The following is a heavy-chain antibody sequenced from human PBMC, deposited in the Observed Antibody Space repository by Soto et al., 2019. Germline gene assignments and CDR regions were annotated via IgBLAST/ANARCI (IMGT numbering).Heavy chain of an antibody. CDR2: IWYDGSNK. D-gene: IGHD2-2*01. V-gene: IGHV3-33*01. Sequence: QVQVVESGGGVVQPGRSLRLSCAASGFTFSSYGMHWVRQAPGKGLEWVAVIWYDGSNKYYADSVKGRFTISRDNSKNTLYLQMNSLRAEDTAVYYCARSCSSTSCLDYWGQGTLVTVSS. J-gene: IGHJ4*02. CDR3: ARSCSSTSCLDY. CDR1: GFTFSSYG.